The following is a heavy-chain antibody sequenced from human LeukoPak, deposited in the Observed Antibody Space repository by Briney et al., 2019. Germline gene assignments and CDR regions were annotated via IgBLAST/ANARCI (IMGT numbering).Heavy chain of an antibody. V-gene: IGHV4-39*07. CDR1: GGSLSSSTYY. CDR3: ARASWGGYDYFDY. Sequence: SGTLSLTCTVSGGSLSSSTYYWGWTPHPPGSARGWLATIFYNGSPYYNPSLKGRVTVSIDTSKNQFSLKLTSVTAADTAVYYCARASWGGYDYFDYWGQGTLVTVSS. D-gene: IGHD5-12*01. CDR2: IFYNGSP. J-gene: IGHJ4*02.